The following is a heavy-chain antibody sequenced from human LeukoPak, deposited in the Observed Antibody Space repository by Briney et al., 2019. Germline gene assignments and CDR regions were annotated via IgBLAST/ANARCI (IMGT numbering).Heavy chain of an antibody. CDR1: GFTFDDYA. D-gene: IGHD2-15*01. J-gene: IGHJ4*02. CDR2: ISWDGGST. Sequence: PGGSLRLSCAASGFTFDDYAMHWVRQAPGKGLEWVSLISWDGGSTYYADSMKGRFTISRDNSKNSLYLQMNSLRAEDTALYYCAKDKTGGRSSYYFDYWGQGTLVAVSS. V-gene: IGHV3-43D*03. CDR3: AKDKTGGRSSYYFDY.